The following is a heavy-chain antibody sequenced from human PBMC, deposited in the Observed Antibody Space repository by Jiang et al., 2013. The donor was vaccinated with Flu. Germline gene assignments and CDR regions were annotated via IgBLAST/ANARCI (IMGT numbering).Heavy chain of an antibody. CDR2: IIPIFGTA. D-gene: IGHD4-17*01. CDR3: ARDLDYGDYPYYYYGMDV. V-gene: IGHV1-69*01. Sequence: SGAEVKKPGSSVKVSCKASGGTFSSYAISWVRQAPGQGLEWMGGIIPIFGTANYAQKFQGRVTITADESTSTAYMELSSLRSEDTAVYYCARDLDYGDYPYYYYGMDVWGQGTTVTVSS. J-gene: IGHJ6*02. CDR1: GGTFSSYA.